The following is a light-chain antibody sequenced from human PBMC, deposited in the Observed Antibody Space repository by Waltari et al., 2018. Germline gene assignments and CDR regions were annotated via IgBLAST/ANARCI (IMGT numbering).Light chain of an antibody. CDR2: EVS. CDR3: CSYAVSSTWV. V-gene: IGLV2-23*02. Sequence: HSALTQPPSVSGSPGQSITIPCTGTSSDVGSSNLVSWYQQHPGKPPKLLIYEVSKGPSGVSNRFSGSKSGNTASLTSSGLQAEDEADYYCCSYAVSSTWVFGGGTKLTVL. CDR1: SSDVGSSNL. J-gene: IGLJ3*02.